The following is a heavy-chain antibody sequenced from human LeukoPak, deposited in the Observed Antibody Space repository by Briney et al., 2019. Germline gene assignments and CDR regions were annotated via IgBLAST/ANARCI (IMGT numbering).Heavy chain of an antibody. D-gene: IGHD1-26*01. Sequence: GASVKVSCKASGGTFSSYAISWVRQAPGQGLEWMGGIIPIFGTANYAQKFQGRVTITADESTSTAYMELSSLRSEDTAVYYCAREGGSEQYYYYYYMDVWGKGTTVTVSS. CDR1: GGTFSSYA. J-gene: IGHJ6*03. CDR2: IIPIFGTA. CDR3: AREGGSEQYYYYYYMDV. V-gene: IGHV1-69*13.